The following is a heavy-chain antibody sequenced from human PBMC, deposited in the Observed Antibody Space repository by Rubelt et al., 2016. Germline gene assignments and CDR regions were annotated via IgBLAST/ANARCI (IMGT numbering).Heavy chain of an antibody. Sequence: QVQLQESGPGLVKPSETLSLTCTVSGGSISSYYWSWIRQPPGKGLEWIGVIYYSGGTNHNPPLRRRGTISVDTSKNQLSLKMSSVTAADTAVYYCARVDSSSYLYYYYYMDVWGKGTTVTVSS. CDR3: ARVDSSSYLYYYYYMDV. CDR1: GGSISSYY. J-gene: IGHJ6*03. CDR2: IYYSGGT. D-gene: IGHD6-6*01. V-gene: IGHV4-59*01.